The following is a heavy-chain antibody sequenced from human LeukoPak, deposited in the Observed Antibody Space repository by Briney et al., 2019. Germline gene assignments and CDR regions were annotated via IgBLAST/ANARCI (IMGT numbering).Heavy chain of an antibody. D-gene: IGHD3-10*01. CDR2: ISYDGSNK. CDR3: ARDHGSGD. Sequence: PGRSLRLSCAASGFTFSSYAMHWVRQAPGKGLEWVAVISYDGSNKYYADSVKGRFTISRDNAKNSLYLQMNSLRAEDTAVYYCARDHGSGDWGQGTLVTVSS. CDR1: GFTFSSYA. V-gene: IGHV3-30*04. J-gene: IGHJ4*02.